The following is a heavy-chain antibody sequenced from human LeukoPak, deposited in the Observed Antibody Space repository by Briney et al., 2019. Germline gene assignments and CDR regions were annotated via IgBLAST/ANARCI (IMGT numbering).Heavy chain of an antibody. CDR1: GYTFTSYG. Sequence: ASVKVSCKASGYTFTSYGISWVRQAPGQGLEWMGWISAYNGNTNYAQKLQGRVTMTTDTSTSTAYMELRSLRSDDTAVYYCARDVGRDGYNFPIFHYYYYYGMDVWGQGTTVTVSS. CDR2: ISAYNGNT. D-gene: IGHD5-24*01. J-gene: IGHJ6*02. V-gene: IGHV1-18*01. CDR3: ARDVGRDGYNFPIFHYYYYYGMDV.